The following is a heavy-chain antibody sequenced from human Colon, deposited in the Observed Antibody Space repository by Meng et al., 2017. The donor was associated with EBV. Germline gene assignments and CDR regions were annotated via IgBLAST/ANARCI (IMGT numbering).Heavy chain of an antibody. J-gene: IGHJ5*02. D-gene: IGHD2-21*02. CDR3: ARGPYCGGDCYWFDP. Sequence: QLLLQESDSGLVQPSQSLPLTCAVSGDSISSGDYSWSWIRQPPGQGLEWIGYIYHGGTTYNTSLKSRVTISVDNSKNQFSLRLTSVTAADTAVYYCARGPYCGGDCYWFDPWGQGTLVTVSS. CDR1: GDSISSGDYS. V-gene: IGHV4-30-2*01. CDR2: IYHGGTT.